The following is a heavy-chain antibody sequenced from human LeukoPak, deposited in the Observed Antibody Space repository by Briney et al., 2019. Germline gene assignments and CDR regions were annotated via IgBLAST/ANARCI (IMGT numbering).Heavy chain of an antibody. D-gene: IGHD3-10*01. Sequence: SETLSLTCTVSGGSISSYYWSWIRQPPGKGLEWIGYIYYSGSTNYNPSLKSRVTISVDTSKNQSSLKLSSVTAADTAVYYCARRIYYYGSGSYLDAFDIWGQGIMVTVSS. CDR3: ARRIYYYGSGSYLDAFDI. CDR1: GGSISSYY. J-gene: IGHJ3*02. V-gene: IGHV4-59*08. CDR2: IYYSGST.